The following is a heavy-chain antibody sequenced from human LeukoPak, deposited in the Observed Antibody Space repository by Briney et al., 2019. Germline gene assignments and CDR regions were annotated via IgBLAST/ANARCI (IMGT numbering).Heavy chain of an antibody. CDR3: AKAGDYYYYYMDV. V-gene: IGHV3-21*01. Sequence: GGSLRLSCAASGFTFSSYSMNWVRQAPGKGLEWVSSISSSSSYIYYADSVKGRFTISRDNAKNLLYLQMNSLRAEDTAVYYCAKAGDYYYYYMDVWGKGTTVTVSS. J-gene: IGHJ6*03. CDR1: GFTFSSYS. CDR2: ISSSSSYI. D-gene: IGHD7-27*01.